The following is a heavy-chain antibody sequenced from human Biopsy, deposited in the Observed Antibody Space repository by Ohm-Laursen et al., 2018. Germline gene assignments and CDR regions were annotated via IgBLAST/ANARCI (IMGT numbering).Heavy chain of an antibody. CDR1: GFSFSSYG. J-gene: IGHJ3*02. D-gene: IGHD1-1*01. CDR2: ISDDGRNK. CDR3: ARDIYYITNWRAFDM. V-gene: IGHV3-30*03. Sequence: SLRLSCAASGFSFSSYGMHWVRQAPGKGLEWVAVISDDGRNKYYIDSVRGRFTISRDNSKNTLYLQMNSLGVEDSAVYYCARDIYYITNWRAFDMWGQGTMVTVAS.